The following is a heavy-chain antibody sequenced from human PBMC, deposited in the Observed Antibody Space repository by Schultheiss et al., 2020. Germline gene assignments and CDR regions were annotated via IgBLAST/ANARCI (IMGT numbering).Heavy chain of an antibody. CDR2: IWYDGSNK. CDR1: GFTFSSYG. CDR3: ARDGDTDYGDYVRAFDI. V-gene: IGHV3-33*08. J-gene: IGHJ3*02. Sequence: GGSLRLSCAASGFTFSSYGMHWVRQAPGKGLEWVAVIWYDGSNKYYADSVKGRFTISRDNSKNTLYLQMNSLRAEDTAVYYCARDGDTDYGDYVRAFDIWGQGTMVTVSS. D-gene: IGHD4-17*01.